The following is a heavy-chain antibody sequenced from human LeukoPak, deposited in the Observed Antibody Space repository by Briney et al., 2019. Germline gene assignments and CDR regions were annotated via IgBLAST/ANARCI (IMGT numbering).Heavy chain of an antibody. J-gene: IGHJ4*02. CDR1: RFTFSSYW. D-gene: IGHD3-22*01. CDR3: ARVDSSGYYPGF. Sequence: GGSLRLSCAASRFTFSSYWMHWVRQAPGKGLVWVSRINTDGSSTIYADSVTGRFTISRDNAKNTLYLQMNSLRAEDTAVYYCARVDSSGYYPGFWGRGTLVTVSS. V-gene: IGHV3-74*01. CDR2: INTDGSST.